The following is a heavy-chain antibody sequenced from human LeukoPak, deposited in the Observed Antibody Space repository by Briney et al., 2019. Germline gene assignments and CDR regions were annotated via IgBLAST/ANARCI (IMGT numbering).Heavy chain of an antibody. J-gene: IGHJ6*03. CDR2: IRYNGNNQ. D-gene: IGHD3-10*01. V-gene: IGHV3-30*02. CDR3: AKDSAFYYIDV. CDR1: GFTFSSYG. Sequence: GGSLRLSCAASGFTFSSYGMHWVRQAPGKGLEWVAFIRYNGNNQYYADSVKGRFTISRDNSKNTLYLQMNSLKGDDTAVYYCAKDSAFYYIDVWGKGTTVIISS.